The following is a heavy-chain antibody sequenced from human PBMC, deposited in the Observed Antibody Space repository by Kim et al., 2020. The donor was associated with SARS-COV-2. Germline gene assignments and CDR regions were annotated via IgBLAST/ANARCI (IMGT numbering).Heavy chain of an antibody. V-gene: IGHV4-59*13. CDR1: GGSISSYY. CDR3: ARDVLYSSGWNVDYYGMDV. Sequence: SETLSLTCTVSGGSISSYYWTLIRQPPGKGLEWIGYIYHSGSTNYNPSLKSRVTISIDAAKKQFSLKLSSVTAADTAVYYCARDVLYSSGWNVDYYGMDVWGPGTTVTVSS. J-gene: IGHJ6*02. D-gene: IGHD6-19*01. CDR2: IYHSGST.